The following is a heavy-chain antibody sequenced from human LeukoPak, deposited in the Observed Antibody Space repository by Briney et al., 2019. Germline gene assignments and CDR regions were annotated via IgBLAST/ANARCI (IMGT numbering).Heavy chain of an antibody. CDR1: GGTFSSYA. V-gene: IGHV1-69*01. CDR3: ARGYCSGGSCYWPFDY. Sequence: SVKVSCKASGGTFSSYAISWVRQAPGQGLEWMGGIIPIFGTANYAQKFQGRGTITAHESTSTAYMELSSLRSEDTAVYYCARGYCSGGSCYWPFDYWGQGTLVTVSS. D-gene: IGHD2-15*01. J-gene: IGHJ4*02. CDR2: IIPIFGTA.